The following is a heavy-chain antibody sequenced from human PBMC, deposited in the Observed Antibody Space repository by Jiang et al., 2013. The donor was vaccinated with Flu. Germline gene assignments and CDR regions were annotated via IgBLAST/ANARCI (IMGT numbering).Heavy chain of an antibody. CDR3: ASVYYYDSSGYYDAFDI. V-gene: IGHV5-51*01. D-gene: IGHD3-22*01. Sequence: IGWVRQMPGKGLEWMGIIYPGDSDTRYSPSFQGQVTISADKSISTAYLQWSSLKASDTAMYYCASVYYYDSSGYYDAFDIWGQGTMVTVSS. CDR2: IYPGDSDT. J-gene: IGHJ3*02.